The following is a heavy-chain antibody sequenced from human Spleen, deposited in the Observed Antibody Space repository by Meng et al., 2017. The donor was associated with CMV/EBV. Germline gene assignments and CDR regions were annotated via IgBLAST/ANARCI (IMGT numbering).Heavy chain of an antibody. J-gene: IGHJ4*02. CDR1: GFTFSSYW. D-gene: IGHD4-17*01. Sequence: GGSLRLSCAASGFTFSSYWMHWVRQAPGKGLVWVSRINSDGSSTNYADSVKGRFTISRDNAKNTLYLLMNSLRAEDTAVYYCARDQIPYGDYVGANYWGQGTLVTVSS. CDR2: INSDGSST. V-gene: IGHV3-74*01. CDR3: ARDQIPYGDYVGANY.